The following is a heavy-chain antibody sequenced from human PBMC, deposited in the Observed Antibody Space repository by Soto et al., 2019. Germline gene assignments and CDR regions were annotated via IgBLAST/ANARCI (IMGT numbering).Heavy chain of an antibody. D-gene: IGHD6-19*01. CDR2: ISTSGATR. V-gene: IGHV3-48*02. CDR1: GFTFSTDS. J-gene: IGHJ4*01. CDR3: ARFFGSGFDY. Sequence: EVQLVESGGGLVQPGGSLRLSCVASGFTFSTDSMNWVRQAPGKGLEWVAHISTSGATRYYADSVKGRFTISRGKAKTSMYLQMDSLRNEDTAVYYCARFFGSGFDYWGHGTLVTVSS.